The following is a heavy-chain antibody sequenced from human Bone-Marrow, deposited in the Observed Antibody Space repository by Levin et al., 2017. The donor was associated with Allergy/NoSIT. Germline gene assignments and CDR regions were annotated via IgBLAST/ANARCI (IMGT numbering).Heavy chain of an antibody. CDR1: GFTFSSYA. D-gene: IGHD4-17*01. Sequence: GGSLRLSCAASGFTFSSYALTWVRQAPGKGLEWVSVISPDGGYIAYADSVKGRFTISRDNSKNTVDLQMNSLRVEDTAIYYCAKRVTTVTTWAFDCWGQGTVVTVSS. CDR3: AKRVTTVTTWAFDC. J-gene: IGHJ3*01. V-gene: IGHV3-23*01. CDR2: ISPDGGYI.